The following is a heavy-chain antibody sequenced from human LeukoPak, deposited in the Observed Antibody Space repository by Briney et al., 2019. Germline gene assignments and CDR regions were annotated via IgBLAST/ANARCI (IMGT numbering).Heavy chain of an antibody. CDR2: ISYDGSNK. V-gene: IGHV3-30*04. D-gene: IGHD2-2*01. CDR3: ARVARCTSCFDVDY. J-gene: IGHJ4*02. CDR1: GFTFSSYA. Sequence: PGGSLRLSCAASGFTFSSYAMHWVRQAPGKGLEWVAVISYDGSNKYYADSVKGRFTISRDNSKNTLYLQMNSLRAEDTAVYYCARVARCTSCFDVDYWGQGTLVTVSS.